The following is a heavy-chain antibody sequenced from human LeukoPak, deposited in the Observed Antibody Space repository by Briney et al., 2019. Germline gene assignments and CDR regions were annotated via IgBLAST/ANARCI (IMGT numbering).Heavy chain of an antibody. Sequence: PGGSLRLSCTASGFTFGDYAMSWFRQAPGKGLEWAGFIRSKAYGGTTEYAASVKGRFTISRDDSKSIAYLQMNSLKTEDTAVYYCTRDRGTIFGVARGDYWGQGTLVTVSS. D-gene: IGHD3-3*01. J-gene: IGHJ4*02. V-gene: IGHV3-49*03. CDR2: IRSKAYGGTT. CDR1: GFTFGDYA. CDR3: TRDRGTIFGVARGDY.